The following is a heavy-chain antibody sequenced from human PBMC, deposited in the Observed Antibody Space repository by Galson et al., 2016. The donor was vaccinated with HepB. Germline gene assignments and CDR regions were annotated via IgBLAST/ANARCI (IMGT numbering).Heavy chain of an antibody. J-gene: IGHJ4*02. CDR3: ARVMYYYDSSGYPGPLYY. CDR1: GFTFSSYA. CDR2: ISGGGGST. Sequence: SLRLSCAASGFTFSSYAMSWVRQAPGKGLEWVSAISGGGGSTFYADSVKGRFTISRDNSKNTVYLQMNSPRAEDTAVYYCARVMYYYDSSGYPGPLYYWGQGTLVTVSS. V-gene: IGHV3-23*01. D-gene: IGHD3-22*01.